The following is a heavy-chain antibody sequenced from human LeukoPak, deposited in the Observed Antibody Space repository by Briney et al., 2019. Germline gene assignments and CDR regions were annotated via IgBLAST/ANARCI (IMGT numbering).Heavy chain of an antibody. D-gene: IGHD3-22*01. Sequence: SESLSLTCTISGGFIGSSSYYWGWIRQPPGKGLEWIGDIYYSGSTYYSPSLKSRVSISVDTSKNQFSLILSSVIAADTALYYCARRRYYDSTGYFDWGQGTQVTVS. J-gene: IGHJ1*01. V-gene: IGHV4-39*01. CDR3: ARRRYYDSTGYFD. CDR1: GGFIGSSSYY. CDR2: IYYSGST.